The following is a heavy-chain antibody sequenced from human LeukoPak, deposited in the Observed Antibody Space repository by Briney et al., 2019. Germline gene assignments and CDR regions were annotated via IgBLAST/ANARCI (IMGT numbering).Heavy chain of an antibody. Sequence: SETLSLTCAVSGGSISSSSYYWGWIRQPPGKGLEWIGSIYYSGSTYYNPSLKSRVTISVDTSKNQFSLKLSSVTAADTAVYYCARVYYDFWKNYFDYWGQGTLVTVSS. V-gene: IGHV4-39*01. D-gene: IGHD3-3*01. CDR2: IYYSGST. J-gene: IGHJ4*02. CDR1: GGSISSSSYY. CDR3: ARVYYDFWKNYFDY.